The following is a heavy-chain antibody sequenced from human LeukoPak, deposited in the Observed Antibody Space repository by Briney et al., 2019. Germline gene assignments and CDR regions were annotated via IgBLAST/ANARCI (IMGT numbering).Heavy chain of an antibody. D-gene: IGHD4-11*01. CDR1: GFSTSRSW. CDR2: INQDGSQK. CDR3: TRDQY. J-gene: IGHJ4*02. V-gene: IGHV3-7*03. Sequence: GGSLRLSCAGSGFSTSRSWMSWVRQTPGKGLEWVANINQDGSQKYYVDSVKGRFTITRDNAKNSLFLQMNSLRAEDTAMYYCTRDQYWGQGTLVTVSS.